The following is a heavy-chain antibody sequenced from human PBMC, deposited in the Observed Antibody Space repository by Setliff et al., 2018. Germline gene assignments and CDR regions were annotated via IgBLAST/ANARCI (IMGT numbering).Heavy chain of an antibody. CDR1: GYTFKTYG. D-gene: IGHD2-15*01. V-gene: IGHV1-18*01. CDR2: ISPYNGNT. CDR3: AREVYCSGALDF. Sequence: ASVKVSCKASGYTFKTYGFTWVRQAPGQGLEWMGWISPYNGNTNSAQKFQGRVTMTTDTSTSTAYMELKSLRYDDTAVYYCAREVYCSGALDFWGRGTLVTVSS. J-gene: IGHJ5*01.